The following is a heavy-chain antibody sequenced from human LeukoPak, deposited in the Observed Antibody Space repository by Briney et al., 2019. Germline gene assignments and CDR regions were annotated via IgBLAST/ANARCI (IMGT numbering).Heavy chain of an antibody. V-gene: IGHV3-23*01. CDR3: AKHLRTNFWFFDR. J-gene: IGHJ4*02. CDR1: GFTFSTYA. CDR2: ISGTGYQT. D-gene: IGHD3-9*01. Sequence: GGSLRLSCAASGFTFSTYALSWVRQAPGKGLEWVSLISGTGYQTDYADSVKGRLTISRDNSKNTLYLQMNSLKAEDTAVYYCAKHLRTNFWFFDRWGQGTLVTVSS.